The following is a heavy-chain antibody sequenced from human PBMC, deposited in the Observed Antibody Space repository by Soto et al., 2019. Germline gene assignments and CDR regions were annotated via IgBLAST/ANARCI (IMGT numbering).Heavy chain of an antibody. CDR1: GFSLTTSGVG. CDR2: IYWNGIE. D-gene: IGHD2-2*01. J-gene: IGHJ4*02. V-gene: IGHV2-5*01. Sequence: QITLKESGPPLVKPTQTLTLTCTFSGFSLTTSGVGVTWIRQPPGKALEWLGLIYWNGIERYSPSLKSRLSLTKDTSKDQVVLTMTDVGPVDTATYYCAHTRVPDTLDYWGPGTRVTVSS. CDR3: AHTRVPDTLDY.